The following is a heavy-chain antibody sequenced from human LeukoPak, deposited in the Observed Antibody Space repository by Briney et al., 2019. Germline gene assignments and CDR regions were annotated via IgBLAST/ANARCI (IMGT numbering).Heavy chain of an antibody. CDR3: ARHTVITPGSYYYGMDV. Sequence: SETLSLTCTVSGGSILSTSFSWGWIRQSPGKGLEWIGALSYTGSAYSNPSLKSHVTISVDTSKNQFSLKLSSVTAADTAVYYCARHTVITPGSYYYGMDVWGQGTTVTVSS. CDR1: GGSILSTSFS. CDR2: LSYTGSA. J-gene: IGHJ6*02. V-gene: IGHV4-39*01. D-gene: IGHD4-23*01.